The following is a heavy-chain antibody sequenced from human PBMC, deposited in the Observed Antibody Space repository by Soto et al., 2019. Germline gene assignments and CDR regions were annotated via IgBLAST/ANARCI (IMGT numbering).Heavy chain of an antibody. D-gene: IGHD3-3*01. V-gene: IGHV3-30*18. J-gene: IGHJ6*03. Sequence: QVQLVESGGGVVQPGRSLRLSCAASGFTFSSYGMHWVRQAPGKGLEWVAVISYDGSNKYYADSVKGRFTISRDNSKNTLYLQMNSLRAEDTAVYYCAKVVYYDFWSGYYGWRRSTSLSPPDYYYYMDVWGKGTTVTVSS. CDR2: ISYDGSNK. CDR1: GFTFSSYG. CDR3: AKVVYYDFWSGYYGWRRSTSLSPPDYYYYMDV.